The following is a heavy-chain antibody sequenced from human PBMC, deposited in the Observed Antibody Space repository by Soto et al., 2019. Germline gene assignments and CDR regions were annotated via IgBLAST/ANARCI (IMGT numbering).Heavy chain of an antibody. J-gene: IGHJ4*02. Sequence: EVQLLESGGGLVQPGWSLRLSCAASGFTFSSYAMTWVRQAPGKGLEWVSAISGSGGSTYYADSVKGQFTISRDNSKNTLYLQMNSLRAEDKAVYYCAKGLYSGSYFDYWGQGTLVTVSS. CDR2: ISGSGGST. CDR1: GFTFSSYA. CDR3: AKGLYSGSYFDY. V-gene: IGHV3-23*01. D-gene: IGHD1-26*01.